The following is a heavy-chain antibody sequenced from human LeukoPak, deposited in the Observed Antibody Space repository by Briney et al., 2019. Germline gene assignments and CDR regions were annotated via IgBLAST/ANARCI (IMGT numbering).Heavy chain of an antibody. Sequence: GGSQTLSCAPSGLIFSVSAVQWAWQSSGKGLEWVGHIDKKDHLSATAYAESVKGRFTISRDDSKGTAFLHMDSLKTENTALYYCTRDRGTYNWFDPWGQGTLVTV. V-gene: IGHV3-73*01. CDR2: IDKKDHLSAT. J-gene: IGHJ5*02. CDR3: TRDRGTYNWFDP. D-gene: IGHD2-15*01. CDR1: GLIFSVSA.